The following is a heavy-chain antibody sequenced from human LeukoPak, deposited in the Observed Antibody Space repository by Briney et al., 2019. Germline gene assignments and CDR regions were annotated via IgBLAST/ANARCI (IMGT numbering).Heavy chain of an antibody. CDR1: GGTFSSYA. J-gene: IGHJ6*03. V-gene: IGHV1-69*05. D-gene: IGHD3-3*01. CDR3: ARHPLAKYDFSYYYYYMDV. Sequence: SVKVSCKASGGTFSSYAISWVRQAPGQGLEWMGGIIPIFGTANYAQKFQGRVTITTDESTSTAYMELSSLRSEDTAVYYCARHPLAKYDFSYYYYYMDVWGKGTTVTVSS. CDR2: IIPIFGTA.